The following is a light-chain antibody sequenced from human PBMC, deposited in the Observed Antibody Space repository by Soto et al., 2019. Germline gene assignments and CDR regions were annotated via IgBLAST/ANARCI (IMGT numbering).Light chain of an antibody. J-gene: IGKJ1*01. Sequence: DIQMTQSPSTLSASVGDTVTVTCRASQSVSGWLAWYQQKPGEAPKLLIYDASALQRGVPSRFSGSASGTKFTLTIASLQPDDFATYYCQQYETFSGTFGPGTKVEI. CDR2: DAS. CDR1: QSVSGW. CDR3: QQYETFSGT. V-gene: IGKV1-5*01.